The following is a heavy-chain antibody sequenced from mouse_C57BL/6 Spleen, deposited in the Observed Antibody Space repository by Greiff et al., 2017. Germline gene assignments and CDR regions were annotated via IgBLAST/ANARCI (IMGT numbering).Heavy chain of an antibody. CDR3: ARQGYIDAMDY. Sequence: EVQLVESGGGLVKPGGSLKLSCAASGFTFSSYTMSWVRQTPEKRLEWVATISGGGGNTYYPDSVKGRFTISRDNAKNTLYLQMSSLRSEDTALYYCARQGYIDAMDYWGQGTSVTVSS. J-gene: IGHJ4*01. CDR2: ISGGGGNT. CDR1: GFTFSSYT. D-gene: IGHD1-3*01. V-gene: IGHV5-9*01.